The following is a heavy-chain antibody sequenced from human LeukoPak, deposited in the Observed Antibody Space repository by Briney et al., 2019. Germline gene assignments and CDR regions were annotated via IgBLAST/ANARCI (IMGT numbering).Heavy chain of an antibody. J-gene: IGHJ6*03. CDR2: ISWNSGSI. CDR1: GFTFDDYA. CDR3: ARGRQRQPWGHKYSSSWYLSFLDFGIHYMDV. V-gene: IGHV3-9*01. D-gene: IGHD6-13*01. Sequence: PGRSLRLSCAASGFTFDDYAMHWVRHAPGKGLEWVSGISWNSGSIGYADSVKGRFTISRDNAKNSLYLQMNSLRAEDTALYYCARGRQRQPWGHKYSSSWYLSFLDFGIHYMDVWGKGTTVTVSS.